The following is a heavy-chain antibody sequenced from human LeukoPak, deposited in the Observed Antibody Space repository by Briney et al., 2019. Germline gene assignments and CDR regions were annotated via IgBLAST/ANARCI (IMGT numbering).Heavy chain of an antibody. V-gene: IGHV4-39*01. D-gene: IGHD6-19*01. CDR1: GGSISSSSYY. CDR2: LYYTGSI. J-gene: IGHJ5*02. CDR3: ARHGGSPDWFDP. Sequence: SETLSLTCTVSGGSISSSSYYWGWIRQPPGKGLEWIGNLYYTGSIYYNPSLKSRVTMSVDTSKNQFSLRLSSVTAADTAVYPCARHGGSPDWFDPWGQGTLVIVSS.